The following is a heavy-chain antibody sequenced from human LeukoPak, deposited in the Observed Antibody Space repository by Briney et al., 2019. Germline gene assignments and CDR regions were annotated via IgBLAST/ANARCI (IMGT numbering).Heavy chain of an antibody. Sequence: SETLSLTCNVSGDYISSYYWSWIRQPPGKGLEWIGYIYYSATTYSPSFESRVTISVDTSQNQFSLKLTSVTAADTAVYYCARDKSGGYQPLDSWGQGTLVTVSS. CDR1: GDYISSYY. CDR2: IYYSAT. V-gene: IGHV4-59*12. J-gene: IGHJ4*02. CDR3: ARDKSGGYQPLDS. D-gene: IGHD1-26*01.